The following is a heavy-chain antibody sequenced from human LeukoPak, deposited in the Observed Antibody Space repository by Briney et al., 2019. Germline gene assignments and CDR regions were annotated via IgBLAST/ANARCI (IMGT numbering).Heavy chain of an antibody. J-gene: IGHJ5*02. D-gene: IGHD1-26*01. Sequence: PSETLSLTCTVSGGSISSGSYYWSWIRQPAGKGLECIGRIYISGSTNYNLSRHSRVTISVDTSKNQFSLKMSSVAAADTAMYYCARVVGATYVNWYDPWGQGTLVTVSS. CDR2: IYISGST. V-gene: IGHV4-61*02. CDR1: GGSISSGSYY. CDR3: ARVVGATYVNWYDP.